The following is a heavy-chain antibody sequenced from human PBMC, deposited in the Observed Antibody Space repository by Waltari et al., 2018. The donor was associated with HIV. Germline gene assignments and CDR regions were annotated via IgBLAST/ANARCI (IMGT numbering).Heavy chain of an antibody. D-gene: IGHD3-9*01. Sequence: QVHLHESGPGLVEPSEALSLTCSVSGGSMSSYYWNWIRLSPGEGLAWIGFISYTGAVSYNPSLKSRVTISMDAPKNQVSLTLKSMTAADTAIYYCAREQDYFDSSGFFLGYWFDPWGQGTLVSVSS. CDR2: ISYTGAV. CDR3: AREQDYFDSSGFFLGYWFDP. J-gene: IGHJ5*02. V-gene: IGHV4-59*01. CDR1: GGSMSSYY.